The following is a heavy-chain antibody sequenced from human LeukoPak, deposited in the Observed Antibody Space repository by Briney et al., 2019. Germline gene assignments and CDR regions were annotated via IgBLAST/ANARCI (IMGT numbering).Heavy chain of an antibody. CDR3: ARGKIAAAAPGYFDY. Sequence: PSETLSLTCAVYGGSFSGYYWSWIRQPPGKGLEWIGEINHSGSTNYNPSLKGRVTISVDTPKNQFSLKLSSVTAADTAVYYCARGKIAAAAPGYFDYWGQGTLVTVSS. CDR1: GGSFSGYY. D-gene: IGHD6-13*01. CDR2: INHSGST. V-gene: IGHV4-34*01. J-gene: IGHJ4*02.